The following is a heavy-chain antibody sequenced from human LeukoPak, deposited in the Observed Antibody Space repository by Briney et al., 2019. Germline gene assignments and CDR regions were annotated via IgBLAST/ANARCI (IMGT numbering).Heavy chain of an antibody. V-gene: IGHV3-23*01. CDR2: ISGSGGST. J-gene: IGHJ4*02. Sequence: GGSLRLSCAASGFTFSSYAMSWVRQAPGKGLEWVSAISGSGGSTYYADSVKGRFTISRDNSKNTLYLQMNSLRAEDTAVYYCAKDSRITIFGVVIRPRRYFDYWGQGTLVTVSS. D-gene: IGHD3-3*01. CDR3: AKDSRITIFGVVIRPRRYFDY. CDR1: GFTFSSYA.